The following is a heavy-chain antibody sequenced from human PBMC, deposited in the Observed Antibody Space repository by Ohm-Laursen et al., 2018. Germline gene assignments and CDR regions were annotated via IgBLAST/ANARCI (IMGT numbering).Heavy chain of an antibody. CDR1: GFTFSSYE. Sequence: SFRLSCAASGFTFSSYEMNWVRQAPGKGLEWVSYISSSGSTIYYADSVKGRFTISRDNAKNSLYLQMNSLRAEDTAVYYCARRSMVRGALDYWGQGALVTVSS. V-gene: IGHV3-48*03. J-gene: IGHJ4*02. CDR3: ARRSMVRGALDY. D-gene: IGHD3-10*01. CDR2: ISSSGSTI.